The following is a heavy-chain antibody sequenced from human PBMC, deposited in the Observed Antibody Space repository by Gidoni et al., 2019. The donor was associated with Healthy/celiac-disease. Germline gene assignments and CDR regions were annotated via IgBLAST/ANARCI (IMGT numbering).Heavy chain of an antibody. CDR2: IWYDGSNK. CDR3: ASGIAAAGKLFDY. V-gene: IGHV3-33*01. D-gene: IGHD6-13*01. CDR1: GFTFSSYG. J-gene: IGHJ4*02. Sequence: QVQLVESGGGVVQPGRSLRLSCAASGFTFSSYGMHWVRQAPGKGLEWVAVIWYDGSNKYYADSVKGRFTISRDNSKTTLYLQMNSLRAEDTAVYYCASGIAAAGKLFDYWGQGTLVTVSS.